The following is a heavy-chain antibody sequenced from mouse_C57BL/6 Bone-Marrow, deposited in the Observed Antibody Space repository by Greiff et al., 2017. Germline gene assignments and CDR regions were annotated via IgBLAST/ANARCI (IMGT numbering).Heavy chain of an antibody. CDR1: GYTFTSYW. J-gene: IGHJ3*01. V-gene: IGHV1-64*01. Sequence: QVQLQQPGAELVKPGASVKLSCKASGYTFTSYWMHWVKQRPGQGLEWIGMIHPNSGSTNYNEKFKSKATLTVDKSSSTAYMQLSSLTSEDSAVYYCARSNEYGGFAYWGQGTMVTVSA. D-gene: IGHD5-1*01. CDR3: ARSNEYGGFAY. CDR2: IHPNSGST.